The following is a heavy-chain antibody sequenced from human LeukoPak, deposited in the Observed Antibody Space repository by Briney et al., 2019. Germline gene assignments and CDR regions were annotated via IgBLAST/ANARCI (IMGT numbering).Heavy chain of an antibody. CDR1: GYTFTNYH. D-gene: IGHD3-22*01. J-gene: IGHJ4*02. Sequence: ASVNVSCKASGYTFTNYHIAWVRQAPGQGLEWMGWVSTNDGNTVYAQRLQGRVTMTTDTSTSVAYMELRSLTSDDTAVYYCTRAPPGMTMMTDYWGQGTLDTVSS. CDR2: VSTNDGNT. CDR3: TRAPPGMTMMTDY. V-gene: IGHV1-18*01.